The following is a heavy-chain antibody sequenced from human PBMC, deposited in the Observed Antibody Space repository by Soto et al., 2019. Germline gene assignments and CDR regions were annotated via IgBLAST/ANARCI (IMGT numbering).Heavy chain of an antibody. CDR3: ARDLYSSSWNGGDY. J-gene: IGHJ4*02. D-gene: IGHD6-13*01. CDR2: ISYDGSNK. V-gene: IGHV3-30-3*01. Sequence: GGSLRLSCAASGFTFSSYAMHWVRQAPGKGLEWVAVISYDGSNKYYADSVKGRFTISRDNSKNTLYLQMDSLRAEDTAVYYCARDLYSSSWNGGDYWGQGTLVTVSS. CDR1: GFTFSSYA.